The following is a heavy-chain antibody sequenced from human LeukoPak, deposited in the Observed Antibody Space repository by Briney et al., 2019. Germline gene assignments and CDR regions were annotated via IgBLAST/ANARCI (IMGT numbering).Heavy chain of an antibody. V-gene: IGHV3-64D*06. D-gene: IGHD3-22*01. CDR1: GFTFSRYA. CDR3: ARVTYYYDRSGYSDAFDI. J-gene: IGHJ3*02. Sequence: GGSLRLSCSASGFTFSRYAIHWVRQAPGKGLEYVSAISSNGGSTYYADSVKGRFTISRDNSKNTLYLQMSSLRAEDTAVYYCARVTYYYDRSGYSDAFDIWGQGTMVTVSS. CDR2: ISSNGGST.